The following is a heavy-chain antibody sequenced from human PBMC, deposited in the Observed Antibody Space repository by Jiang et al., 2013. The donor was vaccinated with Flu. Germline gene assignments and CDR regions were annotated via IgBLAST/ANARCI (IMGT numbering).Heavy chain of an antibody. CDR2: VSGSGATT. J-gene: IGHJ4*02. Sequence: VQLVESGGGLVQPGGSLRLSCAASGFTFSSFAMNWVRQAPGKGLECVSTVSGSGATTNYADSVKGRFTISRDNSKNTVYLQMNSLRAEDTAVYYCAKGSRVAGTRYYFDYWGRGTLVTVSS. V-gene: IGHV3-23*04. CDR1: GFTFSSFA. D-gene: IGHD6-19*01. CDR3: AKGSRVAGTRYYFDY.